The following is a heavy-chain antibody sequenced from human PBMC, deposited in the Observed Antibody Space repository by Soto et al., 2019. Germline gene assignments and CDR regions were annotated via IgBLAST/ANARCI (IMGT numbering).Heavy chain of an antibody. J-gene: IGHJ6*02. D-gene: IGHD1-26*01. V-gene: IGHV3-30*03. CDR2: ISYDGTTQ. Sequence: SLRLSCAASGFTFSDYGMHWVRQAPGKGPEWLAVISYDGTTQHYADSVKGRFTISRDNSKNTLYLQMNSLRAEDTAVYYCASLSVGATFVQHAYGMDVWGQGTTVTVSS. CDR1: GFTFSDYG. CDR3: ASLSVGATFVQHAYGMDV.